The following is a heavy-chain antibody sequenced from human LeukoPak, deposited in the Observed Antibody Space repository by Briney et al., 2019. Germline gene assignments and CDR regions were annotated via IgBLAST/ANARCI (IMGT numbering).Heavy chain of an antibody. CDR3: ARWVIAAAGTGAFDI. D-gene: IGHD6-13*01. J-gene: IGHJ3*02. CDR2: IYYSGST. CDR1: GGSISSGGYY. Sequence: SQTLSLTCTVSGGSISSGGYYWSWIRQHPGKGLEWIGYIYYSGSTYYNPSLKSRVTISVDTSKNQFSLKLSSVTAADTAVYYCARWVIAAAGTGAFDIWGQGTMVTVSS. V-gene: IGHV4-31*03.